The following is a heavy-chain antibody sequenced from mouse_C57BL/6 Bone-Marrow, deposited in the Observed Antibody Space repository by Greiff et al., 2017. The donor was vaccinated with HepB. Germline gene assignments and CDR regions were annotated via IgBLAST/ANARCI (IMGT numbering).Heavy chain of an antibody. CDR1: GYSFSSYW. Sequence: VQLQESGAELVKPGASVKISCKASGYSFSSYWMNWVKQRPGKGLEWIGQMYPGDGDTNYNGKFKGKATLTADKSSSTDYMQLSSLTSEDSAVYFCARSEYYGRSYWYFDVWGTGTTVTASS. CDR2: MYPGDGDT. V-gene: IGHV1-80*01. D-gene: IGHD1-1*01. CDR3: ARSEYYGRSYWYFDV. J-gene: IGHJ1*03.